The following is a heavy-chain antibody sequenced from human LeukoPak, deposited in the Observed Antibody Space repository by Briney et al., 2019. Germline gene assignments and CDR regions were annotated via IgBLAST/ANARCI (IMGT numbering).Heavy chain of an antibody. CDR3: ARSYYYGSGSCYSHFDY. D-gene: IGHD3-10*01. V-gene: IGHV3-30-3*01. J-gene: IGHJ4*02. Sequence: GGSLRLSCAASGFTFSSYAMHWVRQAPGKGLEWVATVSYGGNNKYHADSVKGRFTISRDNSNNTLYLQMNSLRTEDTAVFYCARSYYYGSGSCYSHFDYWGQGTLVTVSS. CDR2: VSYGGNNK. CDR1: GFTFSSYA.